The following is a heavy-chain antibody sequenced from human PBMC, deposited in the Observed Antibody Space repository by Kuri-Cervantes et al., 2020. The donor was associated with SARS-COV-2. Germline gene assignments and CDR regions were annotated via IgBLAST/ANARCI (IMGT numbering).Heavy chain of an antibody. CDR2: INPNSGST. V-gene: IGHV1-2*02. J-gene: IGHJ4*02. CDR1: GYTFTGYY. D-gene: IGHD3-3*01. Sequence: ASVKVSCKASGYTFTGYYMHWVRQAPGQGLEWMGWINPNSGSTNYAQKFQGRVTMTRDTSISTAYMELSRLRSDDTAVYYCARSRITIFGVVTIPLDYWGQGTLVTVSS. CDR3: ARSRITIFGVVTIPLDY.